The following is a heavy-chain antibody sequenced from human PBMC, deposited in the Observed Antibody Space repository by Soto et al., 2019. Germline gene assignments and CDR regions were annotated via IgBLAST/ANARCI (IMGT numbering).Heavy chain of an antibody. CDR1: GGTFSSYA. D-gene: IGHD5-12*01. CDR2: IIPIFGTA. CDR3: ARNGEMATISDAFDI. V-gene: IGHV1-69*13. Sequence: SVKVSCKASGGTFSSYAISWVRQAPGQGLEWMGGIIPIFGTANYAQKFQGRVTITADESTSTAYMELSSLRSEDTAVYYCARNGEMATISDAFDIWGQGTMVTVSS. J-gene: IGHJ3*02.